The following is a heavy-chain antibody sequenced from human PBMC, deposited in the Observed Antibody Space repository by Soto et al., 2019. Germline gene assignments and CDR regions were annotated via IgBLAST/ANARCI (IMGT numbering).Heavy chain of an antibody. CDR1: GFTFRSYV. CDR2: TSYDGSNK. Sequence: QVQLVESGGGVVQPGTSLRLSCVGSGFTFRSYVIHWVRQAPGKGLEWVALTSYDGSNKDYGDSVKGQFTISRDHSRNTVDLQMGSLSSEETARYYCARWGTTGGLDVWGQGTLVSVSS. CDR3: ARWGTTGGLDV. V-gene: IGHV3-33*05. D-gene: IGHD3-16*01. J-gene: IGHJ1*01.